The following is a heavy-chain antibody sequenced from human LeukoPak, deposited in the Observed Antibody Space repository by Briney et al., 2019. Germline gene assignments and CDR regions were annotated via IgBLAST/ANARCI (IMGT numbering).Heavy chain of an antibody. Sequence: PGGSLRLSCAASGFTFSSYAMHWVRQAPGKGLEWVAVISYDGSNKYYADSVKGRFTISRDNSKNTLYLRMNSLRAEDTAVYYCASQGLYCSGGSCYSFVLDYWGQGTLVTVSS. D-gene: IGHD2-15*01. CDR1: GFTFSSYA. J-gene: IGHJ4*02. V-gene: IGHV3-30*04. CDR3: ASQGLYCSGGSCYSFVLDY. CDR2: ISYDGSNK.